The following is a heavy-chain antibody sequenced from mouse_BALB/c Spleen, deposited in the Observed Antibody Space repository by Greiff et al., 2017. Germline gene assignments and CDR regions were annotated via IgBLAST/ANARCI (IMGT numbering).Heavy chain of an antibody. Sequence: EVKLVESGGGLVQPGGSLKLSCAASGFTFSSYTMSWVRQTPEKRLEWVAYISNGGGSTYYPDTVKGRFTSSRDNAKNTLYLQMSSLKSEDTAMYYSARGNGNYHYAMDYWGQGTSVTVSS. CDR2: ISNGGGST. CDR1: GFTFSSYT. V-gene: IGHV5-12-2*01. J-gene: IGHJ4*01. CDR3: ARGNGNYHYAMDY. D-gene: IGHD2-1*01.